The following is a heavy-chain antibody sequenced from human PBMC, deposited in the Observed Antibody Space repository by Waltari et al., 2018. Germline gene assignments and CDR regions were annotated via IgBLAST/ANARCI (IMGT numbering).Heavy chain of an antibody. CDR1: GGSFGGYY. D-gene: IGHD3-3*02. CDR3: ARHGPIFGVLNYMDV. V-gene: IGHV4-34*01. Sequence: QVQLQQSGAGLLKPSETLSLTCPVNGGSFGGYYCSCIRQPPGKGLEWIGEIKHSGSTNYNPSLKSRVTISGDTSKNQFSLKLSSVTAADTAVYYCARHGPIFGVLNYMDVWGKGTTVTVSS. CDR2: IKHSGST. J-gene: IGHJ6*03.